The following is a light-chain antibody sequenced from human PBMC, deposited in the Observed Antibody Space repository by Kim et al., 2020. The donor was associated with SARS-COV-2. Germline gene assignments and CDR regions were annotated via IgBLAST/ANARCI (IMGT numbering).Light chain of an antibody. CDR3: QQHGSSPPYT. CDR1: QSVSSSF. Sequence: EIVLTQSPGTLSLSPGERATLSCRVSQSVSSSFLAWYQQKPGQAPRLIFYGASSRATGIPDRFSGSGSGTDFTLTISRLEPEDFAVYYCQQHGSSPPYTFGQGTKLEI. J-gene: IGKJ2*01. CDR2: GAS. V-gene: IGKV3-20*01.